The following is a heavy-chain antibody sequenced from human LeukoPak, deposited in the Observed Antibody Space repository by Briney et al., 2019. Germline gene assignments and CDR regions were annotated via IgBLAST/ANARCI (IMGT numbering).Heavy chain of an antibody. CDR1: GGTFSSYA. V-gene: IGHV1-69*06. Sequence: SVKVSCKASGGTFSSYAISWVRQAPGQGLEWMGGIIPIFGTAIYAQKFQGRVTMTEDTSTDTAYMELSSLRSEDTAVYYCATVRPGGGYSYGSFYFDYWGQGTLVTVSS. CDR2: IIPIFGTA. J-gene: IGHJ4*02. CDR3: ATVRPGGGYSYGSFYFDY. D-gene: IGHD5-18*01.